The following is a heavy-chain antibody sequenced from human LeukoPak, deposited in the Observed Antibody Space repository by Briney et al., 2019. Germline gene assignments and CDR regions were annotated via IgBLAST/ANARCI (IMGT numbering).Heavy chain of an antibody. CDR1: GFTFSSYS. D-gene: IGHD3-10*01. CDR2: ISSSGSTI. V-gene: IGHV3-48*04. J-gene: IGHJ4*02. Sequence: GGSLRLSCAASGFTFSSYSMNWVRQAPGKGLEWASYISSSGSTIYYADSVKGRFTISRDNAKNSLYLQMNSLRAEDTAVYYCARVSYYGSGSPLDYWGQGTLVTVSS. CDR3: ARVSYYGSGSPLDY.